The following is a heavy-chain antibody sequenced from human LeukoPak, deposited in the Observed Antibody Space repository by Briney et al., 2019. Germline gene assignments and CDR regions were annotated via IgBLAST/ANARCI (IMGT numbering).Heavy chain of an antibody. D-gene: IGHD3-22*01. J-gene: IGHJ2*01. V-gene: IGHV3-21*01. CDR1: GFTFSSYS. CDR3: ARTSDTSGRLYWYFDL. Sequence: GSLRLSCAASGFTFSSYSMNWVRQAPGKGLEWVSFISTSSSYIHYADSVKGRFTISRDNAKNSLYLQMNSLRAEDTAVYYCARTSDTSGRLYWYFDLWGRGTLVTVSS. CDR2: ISTSSSYI.